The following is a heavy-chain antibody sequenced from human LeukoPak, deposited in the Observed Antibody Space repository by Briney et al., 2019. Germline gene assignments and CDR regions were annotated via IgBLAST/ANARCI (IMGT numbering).Heavy chain of an antibody. CDR3: AKGNYDILTGYYLGFDY. CDR2: ISGSGDST. V-gene: IGHV3-23*01. J-gene: IGHJ4*02. D-gene: IGHD3-9*01. Sequence: QSGGSLRLSCAASGFTFSSYAMSWVRQAPGKGLEWVSAISGSGDSTYYADSVKGLFTISRDNSKNTLYLQMNSLRAEDTAVYYCAKGNYDILTGYYLGFDYWGQGTLVTVSS. CDR1: GFTFSSYA.